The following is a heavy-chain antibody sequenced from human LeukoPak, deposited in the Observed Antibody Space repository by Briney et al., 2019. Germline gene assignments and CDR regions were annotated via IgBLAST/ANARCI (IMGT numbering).Heavy chain of an antibody. Sequence: SLRLSCAASGFTFSSYGMHWVRQAPGKGLEWVAVIWYDGSNKYYADSVKGRFSISRDDSKNTLYLQMNRLRVEDTAVYYCAKGGGSYSADYWGQGTLVTVSS. CDR3: AKGGGSYSADY. CDR2: IWYDGSNK. J-gene: IGHJ4*02. V-gene: IGHV3-33*06. D-gene: IGHD3-10*01. CDR1: GFTFSSYG.